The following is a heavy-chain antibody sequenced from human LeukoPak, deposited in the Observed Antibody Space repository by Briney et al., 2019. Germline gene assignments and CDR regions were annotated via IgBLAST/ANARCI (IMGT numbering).Heavy chain of an antibody. J-gene: IGHJ4*02. V-gene: IGHV4-39*01. CDR1: GGSYSSSGYY. CDR2: LFYSGNA. CDR3: ARLILGMTTVTTGGY. D-gene: IGHD4-11*01. Sequence: PSETLSLTCTVSGGSYSSSGYYWGCFRQPPGKGLEWIGSLFYSGNAYYNPSLKSRVTISVDTSKNQFSLKLSSVTAADTAVYYCARLILGMTTVTTGGYWGQGTLVTVSS.